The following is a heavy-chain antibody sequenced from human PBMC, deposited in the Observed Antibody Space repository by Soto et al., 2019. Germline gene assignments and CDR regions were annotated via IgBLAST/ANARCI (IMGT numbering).Heavy chain of an antibody. V-gene: IGHV2-5*01. CDR2: IYWNDDR. J-gene: IGHJ4*02. Sequence: QITLKESGPTLVKPTQTLTLTCTFSGFSLSNPGVGMGWVRQPPGKALQWLAVIYWNDDRRYSPSLKTRLTITKENSKNQVVLTMTDMDPVDTATYYCAHGGPAASLDFWGQRTLVTVSS. D-gene: IGHD2-2*01. CDR1: GFSLSNPGVG. CDR3: AHGGPAASLDF.